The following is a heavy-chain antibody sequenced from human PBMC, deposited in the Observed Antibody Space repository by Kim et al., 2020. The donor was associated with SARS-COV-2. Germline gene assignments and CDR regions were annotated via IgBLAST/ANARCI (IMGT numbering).Heavy chain of an antibody. Sequence: GGSLRLSCAASGFNFSDYYMNWIRQAPGKGLEWVSSISSGSSAIYSADSVKGRFTISRDNAKNSLYLQMNSLRAEDTAVYYCARDESPYGSGTYYADYFYSGMDVWGRGTTVTVSS. CDR3: ARDESPYGSGTYYADYFYSGMDV. CDR2: ISSGSSAI. D-gene: IGHD3-10*01. J-gene: IGHJ6*02. CDR1: GFNFSDYY. V-gene: IGHV3-11*01.